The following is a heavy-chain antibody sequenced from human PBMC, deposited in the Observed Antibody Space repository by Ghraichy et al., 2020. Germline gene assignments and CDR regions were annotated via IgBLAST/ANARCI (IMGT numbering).Heavy chain of an antibody. CDR1: GFTVSSNY. J-gene: IGHJ6*02. Sequence: GGSLRLSCAASGFTVSSNYMSWVRQAPGKGLEWVSVIYSGGSTYYADSVKGRFTISRDNSKNTLYLQMNSLRAEDTAVYYCAREVTLGYCSSTSCYYGMDVWGQGTTVTVSS. V-gene: IGHV3-53*01. CDR3: AREVTLGYCSSTSCYYGMDV. CDR2: IYSGGST. D-gene: IGHD2-2*01.